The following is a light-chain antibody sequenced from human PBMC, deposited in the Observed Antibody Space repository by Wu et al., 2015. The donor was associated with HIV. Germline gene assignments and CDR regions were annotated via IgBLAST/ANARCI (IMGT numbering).Light chain of an antibody. V-gene: IGKV3D-20*02. CDR1: QSVSSNY. CDR2: GAS. CDR3: QQRLNWPPVT. Sequence: EFVLTQSPGTLSLSPGERATLSCRASQSVSSNYLAWYQQKPGQTPRLLIYGASSRATGIPDRFSGSGFGTDFTLTISRLEPEDFAVYYCQQRLNWPPVTFGQG. J-gene: IGKJ5*01.